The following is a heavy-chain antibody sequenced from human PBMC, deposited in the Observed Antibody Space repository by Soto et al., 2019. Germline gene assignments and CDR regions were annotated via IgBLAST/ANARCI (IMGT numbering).Heavy chain of an antibody. CDR3: ARMKSFGVRSFDY. Sequence: PSETLSLTCTVSGGSISSYYWSWIRQPPGKGLEWIGYIYYSGSTNYNPSLKSRVTISVDTSKNQFSLKLGSVTAADTAVYYCARMKSFGVRSFDYWGQGTLVTVSS. J-gene: IGHJ4*02. CDR1: GGSISSYY. D-gene: IGHD3-3*01. V-gene: IGHV4-59*01. CDR2: IYYSGST.